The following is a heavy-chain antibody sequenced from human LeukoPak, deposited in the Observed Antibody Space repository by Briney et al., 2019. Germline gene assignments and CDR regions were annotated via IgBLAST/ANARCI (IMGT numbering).Heavy chain of an antibody. CDR2: INPSGGST. Sequence: ASVKVSCKASGYTFTSYYMHWVRQAPGQGLEWMGIINPSGGSTSYAQKFQGRVTMTRNTSISTAYMELSSLRSEDTAVYYCARGQAMIDAPWGQGTLVTVSS. V-gene: IGHV1-46*01. D-gene: IGHD3-22*01. CDR1: GYTFTSYY. CDR3: ARGQAMIDAP. J-gene: IGHJ4*02.